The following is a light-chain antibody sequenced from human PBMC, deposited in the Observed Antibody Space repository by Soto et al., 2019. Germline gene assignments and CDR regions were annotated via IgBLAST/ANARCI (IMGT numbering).Light chain of an antibody. CDR2: ANN. J-gene: IGLJ2*01. V-gene: IGLV1-40*01. CDR1: SSNFGSGYD. CDR3: QSSDSSRSGSLV. Sequence: SVLTQPHSVSGAPGQRGTISCTWSSSNFGSGYDVQWYQQFPGTAPKLLIYANNHRPSWVPDRFSGSKSGTSASLAITGLQAEDEADYYCQSSDSSRSGSLVFGGGTKLTVL.